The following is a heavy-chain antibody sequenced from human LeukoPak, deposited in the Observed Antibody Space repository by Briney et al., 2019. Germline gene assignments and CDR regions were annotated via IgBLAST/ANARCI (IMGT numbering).Heavy chain of an antibody. J-gene: IGHJ5*02. CDR2: ISSSSSYI. CDR3: AREGYSNWFDP. Sequence: GGFLRLSCAASGFTFSSYSMNWVRQAPGKGLEWVSSISSSSSYIYYADSVKGRFTISRDNAKNSLYLQMNSLRAEDTAVYYCAREGYSNWFDPWGQGTLVTVSS. D-gene: IGHD2-15*01. CDR1: GFTFSSYS. V-gene: IGHV3-21*01.